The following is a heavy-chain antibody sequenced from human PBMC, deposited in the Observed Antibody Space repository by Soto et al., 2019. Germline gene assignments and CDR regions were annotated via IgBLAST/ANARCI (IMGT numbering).Heavy chain of an antibody. V-gene: IGHV1-18*01. J-gene: IGHJ5*02. CDR1: GYTFTSYG. D-gene: IGHD3-22*01. CDR3: ARRFFYDISGTKQNNWFDP. CDR2: ISAYNGNT. Sequence: QVQLVQSGAELKKPGASVKVSCKASGYTFTSYGISWVRQAPGQGLEWMGWISAYNGNTNYAQTPQGRVTMTTDTSTGTAYMELRSLRDDDTDVYYCARRFFYDISGTKQNNWFDPLGQGTLVPVS.